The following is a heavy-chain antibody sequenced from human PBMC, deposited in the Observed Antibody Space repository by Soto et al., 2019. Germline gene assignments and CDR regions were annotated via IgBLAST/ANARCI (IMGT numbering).Heavy chain of an antibody. V-gene: IGHV4-34*01. D-gene: IGHD3-3*01. CDR1: GGPVNGYY. J-gene: IGHJ5*02. Sequence: SETLSLTCAVYGGPVNGYYWNWIRQPPGKGLEWIGEINHTGGTHYNPSPKSRVTMSVDTSKNQFSLRLSSVTAADTAIYYCATRITVFGLLIPPFDPWGQGTQVTVSS. CDR3: ATRITVFGLLIPPFDP. CDR2: INHTGGT.